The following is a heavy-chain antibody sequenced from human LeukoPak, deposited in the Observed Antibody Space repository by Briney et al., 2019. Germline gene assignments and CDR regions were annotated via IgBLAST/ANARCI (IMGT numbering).Heavy chain of an antibody. J-gene: IGHJ4*02. CDR1: GGSITSGNYY. Sequence: SETLSLTCTVSGGSITSGNYYWNWIRQPAGKGLEWIGHIYTSGSTSYNPSLKNRVSISVDTSKNQFSLKLTSVTAADTAVYYCARGGNWNSYYFDYWGQGTLVTVSS. D-gene: IGHD1-1*01. V-gene: IGHV4-61*09. CDR2: IYTSGST. CDR3: ARGGNWNSYYFDY.